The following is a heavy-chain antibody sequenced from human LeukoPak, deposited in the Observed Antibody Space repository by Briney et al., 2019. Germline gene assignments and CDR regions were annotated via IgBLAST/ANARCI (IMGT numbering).Heavy chain of an antibody. V-gene: IGHV3-7*04. CDR2: IKQDGSEK. CDR3: ARGPPLRFLEWLFDY. J-gene: IGHJ4*02. D-gene: IGHD3-3*01. Sequence: GGSLRLSCAASGFTFSSYWMSWVHQAPGKGLEWVANIKQDGSEKYYVDSVKGRFTISRDNAKNSLYLQMNSLRAEDTAVYYCARGPPLRFLEWLFDYWGQGTLVTVSS. CDR1: GFTFSSYW.